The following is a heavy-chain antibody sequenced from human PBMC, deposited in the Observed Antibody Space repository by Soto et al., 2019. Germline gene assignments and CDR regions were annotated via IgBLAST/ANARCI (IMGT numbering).Heavy chain of an antibody. CDR3: ARKDKSGYFNWFDP. Sequence: GESLKISCRTSGYRFTSYWIAWVRQMPGKGLEWMGIIFPSDSDTRYSPSFQGQVTISADRSTSTVFLQWASLKASDTAVYFCARKDKSGYFNWFDPWGQGTLVSVSS. CDR1: GYRFTSYW. J-gene: IGHJ5*02. D-gene: IGHD3-22*01. CDR2: IFPSDSDT. V-gene: IGHV5-51*01.